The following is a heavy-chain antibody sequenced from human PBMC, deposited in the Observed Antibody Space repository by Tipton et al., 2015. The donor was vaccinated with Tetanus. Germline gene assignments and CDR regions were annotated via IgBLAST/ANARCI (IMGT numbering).Heavy chain of an antibody. Sequence: SLRLSCAASGFTFSSYGMHWVRQAPGKGLEWVAVIWYDGSNKYHADSVKGRFTISRDNSKNTLYLQRNSLRAEDTAVYYCASSTRFLEWPDAFDIWGQGTMVTVSS. CDR3: ASSTRFLEWPDAFDI. D-gene: IGHD3-3*01. J-gene: IGHJ3*02. V-gene: IGHV3-33*01. CDR1: GFTFSSYG. CDR2: IWYDGSNK.